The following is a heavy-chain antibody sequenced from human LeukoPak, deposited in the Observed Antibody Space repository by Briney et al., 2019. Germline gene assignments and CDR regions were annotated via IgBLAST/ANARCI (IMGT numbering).Heavy chain of an antibody. J-gene: IGHJ3*02. Sequence: GRSLRLSCAASGFTFDDYAMHWVRQAPGKGLEWVSGISWNSGSIGYADSVKGRFTISRDNAKNSLYLQMNGLRAEDTALYYCAKADSSGPGSAFDIWGQGTMVTVSS. CDR1: GFTFDDYA. CDR3: AKADSSGPGSAFDI. CDR2: ISWNSGSI. V-gene: IGHV3-9*01. D-gene: IGHD3-22*01.